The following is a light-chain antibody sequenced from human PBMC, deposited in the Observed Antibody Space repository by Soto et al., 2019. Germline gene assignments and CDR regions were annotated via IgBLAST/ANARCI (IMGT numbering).Light chain of an antibody. CDR1: LSISSSY. CDR3: QQYGSSGK. Sequence: MVLPHSRATLSLSRGEISTLSGRASLSISSSYFVCYQQKPCQAPMLLIYSTSSRATGIPDRFSGSGSGTXXTLTISRLEPEDFAVYYCQQYGSSGKFGQGTKV. CDR2: STS. J-gene: IGKJ1*01. V-gene: IGKV3-20*01.